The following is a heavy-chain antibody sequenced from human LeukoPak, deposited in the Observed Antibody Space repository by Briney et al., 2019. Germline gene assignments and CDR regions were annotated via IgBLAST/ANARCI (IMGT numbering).Heavy chain of an antibody. D-gene: IGHD3-10*01. J-gene: IGHJ5*02. CDR3: ARDRAGAQSWVALDP. V-gene: IGHV3-66*02. CDR2: IYGDGTT. Sequence: GSLRLSCAASGFTVSNDYMAWVRQAPGRGLEWVSLIYGDGTTFYTDSVKSRFTISRDNFKNTLYLQMSSLRPEDTALYYCARDRAGAQSWVALDPWGQGTLVTVSS. CDR1: GFTVSNDY.